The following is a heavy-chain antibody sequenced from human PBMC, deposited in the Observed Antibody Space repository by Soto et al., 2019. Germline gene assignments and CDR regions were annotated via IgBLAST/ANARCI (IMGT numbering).Heavy chain of an antibody. CDR2: INHSGST. V-gene: IGHV4-34*01. Sequence: SETLSLTCAVYGGSFSGYYWSWIRQPPGKGLEWIGEINHSGSTNYNPSLKSRVTISVDTSKNQFSLKLNSVTAADTAVYYCARPHGGSSGWDNWFDPWGQGTLVT. CDR3: ARPHGGSSGWDNWFDP. J-gene: IGHJ5*02. D-gene: IGHD6-25*01. CDR1: GGSFSGYY.